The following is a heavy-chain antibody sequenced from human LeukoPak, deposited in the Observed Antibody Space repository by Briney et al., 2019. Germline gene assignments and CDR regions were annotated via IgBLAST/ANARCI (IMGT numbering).Heavy chain of an antibody. J-gene: IGHJ4*02. Sequence: GGSLRLSCSASGFTFSSYWMHWVRQAPGKGLVWVSRINSDGSSTSYADSVKGRFTISRDNAKKTLYLQMNSLRAEDTAVYYCARGESRVAETGKIAYRGQGTLVTVSS. CDR1: GFTFSSYW. CDR3: ARGESRVAETGKIAY. CDR2: INSDGSST. V-gene: IGHV3-74*01. D-gene: IGHD6-19*01.